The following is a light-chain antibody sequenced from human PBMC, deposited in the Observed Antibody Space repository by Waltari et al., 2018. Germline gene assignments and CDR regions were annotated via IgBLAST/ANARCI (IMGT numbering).Light chain of an antibody. Sequence: SYELTQPPSVSVSPGQTARITCSGDALPKQYAYWYQQKPGQAPALGIYKDSERPSGIPERLSGASSGTTVTLTISGVQAEDEGDYYCQSADSSGTWVFGGGTKLTVL. CDR1: ALPKQY. CDR3: QSADSSGTWV. V-gene: IGLV3-25*03. J-gene: IGLJ3*02. CDR2: KDS.